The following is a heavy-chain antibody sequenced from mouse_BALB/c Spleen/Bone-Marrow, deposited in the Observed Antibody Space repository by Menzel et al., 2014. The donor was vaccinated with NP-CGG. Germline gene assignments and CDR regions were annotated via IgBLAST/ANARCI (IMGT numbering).Heavy chain of an antibody. Sequence: VQLQQSGAELVRPGTSVKVSCKAYGYAFTDYLMEWLKQRPGQGLEWIGVINPGSGSTNYNEKFKDKATLTADTSSNTAYMQLSSLTSDDSAVYFCARYDGYLDYWGQGTTLTVSS. CDR3: ARYDGYLDY. CDR1: GYAFTDYL. J-gene: IGHJ2*01. D-gene: IGHD2-3*01. CDR2: INPGSGST. V-gene: IGHV1-54*01.